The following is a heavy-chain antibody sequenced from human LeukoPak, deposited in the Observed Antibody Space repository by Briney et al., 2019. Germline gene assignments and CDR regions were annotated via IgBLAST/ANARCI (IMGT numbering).Heavy chain of an antibody. V-gene: IGHV4-34*01. J-gene: IGHJ4*02. CDR2: INHSGST. CDR1: GGSFSGYY. CDR3: ARGEGQRQLVHIH. Sequence: SETLSLTCAVYGGSFSGYYYTWIRQPPGKGLEWIGEINHSGSTTYNPSLNSRVIILVDASENQFSLKLRSVTAADTAVYYRARGEGQRQLVHIHWGQGTLVTVSS. D-gene: IGHD6-13*01.